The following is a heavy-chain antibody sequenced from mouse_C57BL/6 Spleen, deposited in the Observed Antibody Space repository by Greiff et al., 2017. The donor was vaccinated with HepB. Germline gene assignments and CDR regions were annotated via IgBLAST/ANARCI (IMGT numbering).Heavy chain of an antibody. CDR2: INPYNGGT. CDR3: ARRDYGSSYGWYFDV. CDR1: GYTFTDYY. J-gene: IGHJ1*03. Sequence: EVQRVESGPVLVKPGASVKMSCKASGYTFTDYYMNWVKQSHGKSLEWIGVINPYNGGTSYNQKFKGKATLTVDKSSSTAYMELNSLTSEDSAVYYCARRDYGSSYGWYFDVWGTGTTVTVSS. V-gene: IGHV1-19*01. D-gene: IGHD1-1*01.